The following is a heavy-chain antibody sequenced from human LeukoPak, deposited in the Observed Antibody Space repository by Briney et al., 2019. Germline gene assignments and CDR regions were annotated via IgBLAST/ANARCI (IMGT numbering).Heavy chain of an antibody. CDR1: GYTFTSYG. CDR2: ISAYNGNT. CDR3: ARGLPTYYYDSSGYSALEY. Sequence: PAASVKVSCKASGYTFTSYGISWVRQAPGQGLEWMGWISAYNGNTNYAQKLQGRVTMTTDTSTSTAYMELRSLRSDDTAVYYCARGLPTYYYDSSGYSALEYWGQGTLVTVSS. V-gene: IGHV1-18*01. D-gene: IGHD3-22*01. J-gene: IGHJ4*02.